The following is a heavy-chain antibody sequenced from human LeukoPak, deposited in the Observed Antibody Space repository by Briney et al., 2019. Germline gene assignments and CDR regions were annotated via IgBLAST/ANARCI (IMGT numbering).Heavy chain of an antibody. J-gene: IGHJ4*02. CDR1: GYTFTSYA. D-gene: IGHD4-17*01. V-gene: IGHV7-4-1*02. Sequence: ASVKVSCKASGYTFTSYAMNWVRQAPGQGLEWMGWINTNTGNPTYAQGFTGRFVFSLDTSVSTAYLQISSLQAEDTAVYYCARSNNDGDYLGVGFDYWGQGTLVTVSS. CDR2: INTNTGNP. CDR3: ARSNNDGDYLGVGFDY.